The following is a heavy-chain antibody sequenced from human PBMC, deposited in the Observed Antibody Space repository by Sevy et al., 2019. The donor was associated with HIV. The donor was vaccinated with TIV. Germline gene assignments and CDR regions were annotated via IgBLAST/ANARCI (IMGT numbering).Heavy chain of an antibody. D-gene: IGHD1-1*01. V-gene: IGHV3-49*04. Sequence: GGSLRLSCTTSGLTFGDYAMNWVRQAPGKGLEWVAFLKSKGDGGTVDHAECVKGRFTNTRDDSKSIDNMQMSDLKTEEYYVDYCTRWKGLQSIFDYWGQGALVTVSS. CDR2: LKSKGDGGTV. CDR3: TRWKGLQSIFDY. CDR1: GLTFGDYA. J-gene: IGHJ4*02.